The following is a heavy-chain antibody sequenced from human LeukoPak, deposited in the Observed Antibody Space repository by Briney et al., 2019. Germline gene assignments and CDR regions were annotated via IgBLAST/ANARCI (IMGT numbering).Heavy chain of an antibody. V-gene: IGHV3-30*03. D-gene: IGHD2-21*02. J-gene: IGHJ3*02. Sequence: PGRSLRLSCAASGFTFSYYGMHWVRQAPGRGLEWVAVISNDGSTEYYVDSVKGRFTISRDNSKNTLYLQMNSLRAEDTAVYYCATRGEVVTAIGAFDIWGQGTTVTVSS. CDR2: ISNDGSTE. CDR3: ATRGEVVTAIGAFDI. CDR1: GFTFSYYG.